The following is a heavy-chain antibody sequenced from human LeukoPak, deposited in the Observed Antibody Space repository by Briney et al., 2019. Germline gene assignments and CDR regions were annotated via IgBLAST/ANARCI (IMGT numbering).Heavy chain of an antibody. D-gene: IGHD6-6*01. CDR2: ISTYNGNT. J-gene: IGHJ4*02. V-gene: IGHV1-18*01. CDR3: AKDRWRDGSSSFDN. CDR1: GYTFTSYS. Sequence: ASVKVSCKASGYTFTSYSINWVRQAPGQGLKWMGWISTYNGNTNYAQKLQGRVTMTTDTSTSTAYMELRSLRSDDTAVYYCAKDRWRDGSSSFDNWGQGTLVTVSS.